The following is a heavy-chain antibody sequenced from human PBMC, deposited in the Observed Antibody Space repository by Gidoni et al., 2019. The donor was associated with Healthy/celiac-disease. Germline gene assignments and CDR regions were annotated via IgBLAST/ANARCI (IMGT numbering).Heavy chain of an antibody. CDR3: TTEVGYDFNFFHMARYYYYGMDV. J-gene: IGHJ6*02. CDR2: IKRKTDGGTT. D-gene: IGHD5-12*01. CDR1: GFTFSNAW. V-gene: IGHV3-15*01. Sequence: EVQLVESGGGLVKPGGSLRLSCAASGFTFSNAWMSWVRQAPGKGLEWVGRIKRKTDGGTTDYAASVKGRFTISRDDSKNTLYLQMNSLKTEDTAVYYCTTEVGYDFNFFHMARYYYYGMDVWGQGTTVTVSS.